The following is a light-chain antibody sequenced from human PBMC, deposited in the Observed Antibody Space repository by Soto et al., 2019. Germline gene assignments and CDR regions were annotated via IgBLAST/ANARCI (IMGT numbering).Light chain of an antibody. CDR3: QQYGSSPWT. J-gene: IGKJ2*01. CDR1: QGISSW. CDR2: TAS. Sequence: DIQMTQSPSFVSASVGDRVTITCRASQGISSWLAWYQQKPGKAPKLLIYTASSLQSGVPSRFSGSGSGTDFTLTISSLEPEDFAIYYCQQYGSSPWTFGQGTKVEIK. V-gene: IGKV1-12*01.